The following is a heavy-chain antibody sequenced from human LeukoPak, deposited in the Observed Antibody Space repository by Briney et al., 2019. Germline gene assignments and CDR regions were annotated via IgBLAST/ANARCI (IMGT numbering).Heavy chain of an antibody. D-gene: IGHD2-15*01. CDR2: ISYDGSNK. CDR3: AKDGAYCSGGSCYAPDY. Sequence: GGSLRLSCAASGFTFSSYGMHWVRQAPGMGLEWVAVISYDGSNKYYADSVKGRFTISRDNSKNTLYLQMNSLRAEDTAVYYCAKDGAYCSGGSCYAPDYWGQGTLVTVSS. J-gene: IGHJ4*02. CDR1: GFTFSSYG. V-gene: IGHV3-30*18.